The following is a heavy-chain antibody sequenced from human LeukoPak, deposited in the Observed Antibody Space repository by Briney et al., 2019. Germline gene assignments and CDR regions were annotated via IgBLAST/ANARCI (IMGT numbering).Heavy chain of an antibody. J-gene: IGHJ4*02. CDR1: GFDFSSYG. D-gene: IGHD2-15*01. V-gene: IGHV3-23*01. CDR2: ISNNGGYT. CDR3: AKQLGYCSDGSCYFPY. Sequence: PGGSLRLSCAASGFDFSSYGMSWVRQAPGKGLEWVSAISNNGGYTYYADSVQGRFTISRDNSKSTLCLQMNSLRAEDTAVYYCAKQLGYCSDGSCYFPYWGQGTLVTVSS.